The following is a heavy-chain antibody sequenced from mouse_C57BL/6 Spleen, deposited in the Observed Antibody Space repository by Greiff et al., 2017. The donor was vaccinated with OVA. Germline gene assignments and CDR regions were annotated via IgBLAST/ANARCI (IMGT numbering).Heavy chain of an antibody. CDR3: TAYYYGLDY. V-gene: IGHV14-4*01. CDR1: GFNIKDDY. D-gene: IGHD1-1*01. J-gene: IGHJ2*01. Sequence: VQLQQSGAELVRPGASVKLSCTASGFNIKDDYMHWVKQRPEQGLEWIGWIDPENGDTEYASKFQGTATIPADTSSNTAYLQLSSLTSEDTAVYYCTAYYYGLDYWGQGTTLTVSS. CDR2: IDPENGDT.